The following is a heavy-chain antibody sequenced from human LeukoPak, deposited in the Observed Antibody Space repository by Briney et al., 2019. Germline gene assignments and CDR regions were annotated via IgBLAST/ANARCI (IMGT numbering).Heavy chain of an antibody. CDR3: ARDDPHWRSSSWYWFDP. CDR2: IYTSGST. V-gene: IGHV4-61*02. Sequence: SQTLSLTCTVSGGSISSGSYYWSWIRQPAGKGLEWIGRIYTSGSTNYNPSLKSRVTISVDTSKNQFSLKLSSVTAADTAVYYCARDDPHWRSSSWYWFDPWGQGTLVTVSS. D-gene: IGHD6-13*01. CDR1: GGSISSGSYY. J-gene: IGHJ5*02.